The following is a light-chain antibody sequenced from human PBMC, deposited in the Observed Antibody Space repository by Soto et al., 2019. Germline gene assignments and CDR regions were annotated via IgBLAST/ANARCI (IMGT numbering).Light chain of an antibody. J-gene: IGKJ1*01. Sequence: IQMTQSPSTLSASVGDRVAITCRASQSIGIWLAWYQQKPGKAPRFLIYKASTLESGVPSRFSGSGYGTEFPLTISSLQPEDFGSYHSQQYKDYSWTFGQGTKVEIK. CDR3: QQYKDYSWT. CDR2: KAS. V-gene: IGKV1-5*03. CDR1: QSIGIW.